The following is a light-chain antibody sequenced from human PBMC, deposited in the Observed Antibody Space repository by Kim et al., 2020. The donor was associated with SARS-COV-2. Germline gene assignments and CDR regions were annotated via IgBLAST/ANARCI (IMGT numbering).Light chain of an antibody. J-gene: IGKJ4*01. CDR3: QQLSSYPVT. Sequence: ASVGDRVTITCRASLDISTSLAWYQQKPGKAPRLIIYSASILQSGVPSRFRGSGYGADFTLTITNLQPEDFATYHCQQLSSYPVTFGRGTKVDIK. CDR1: LDISTS. V-gene: IGKV1-9*01. CDR2: SAS.